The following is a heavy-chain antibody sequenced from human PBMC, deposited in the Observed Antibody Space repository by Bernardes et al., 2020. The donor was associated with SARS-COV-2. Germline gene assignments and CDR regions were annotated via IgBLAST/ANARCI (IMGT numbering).Heavy chain of an antibody. D-gene: IGHD5-12*01. J-gene: IGHJ3*02. Sequence: SVSLSLTCTVSGGSISCYYWIWIRQRPGKGLEWIGYIYYSGSTNYNPSLKSRVTISVDTSKNQFSLQLRSVTAADTAVYYCARPTRRDGYNYAFDIWGKGTMVTVSS. CDR3: ARPTRRDGYNYAFDI. V-gene: IGHV4-59*08. CDR1: GGSISCYY. CDR2: IYYSGST.